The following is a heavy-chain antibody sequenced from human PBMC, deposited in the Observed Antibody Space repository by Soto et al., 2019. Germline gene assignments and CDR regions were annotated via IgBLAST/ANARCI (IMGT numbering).Heavy chain of an antibody. J-gene: IGHJ4*02. Sequence: QLLESGGSLVEPGGSLRLSCSASGFAFSAYAMSWVRQAPQNGLEWVSGIGGGGHDTRYGDSVKGRFSITRDNSRNTLYLEMNRLTAEDTAVYYCAKHPIFGVVTHYFAHWGRGVLVTVSS. CDR3: AKHPIFGVVTHYFAH. D-gene: IGHD3-3*01. CDR2: IGGGGHDT. CDR1: GFAFSAYA. V-gene: IGHV3-23*01.